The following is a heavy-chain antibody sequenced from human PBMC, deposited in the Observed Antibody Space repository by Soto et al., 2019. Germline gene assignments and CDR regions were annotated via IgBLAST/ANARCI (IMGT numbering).Heavy chain of an antibody. Sequence: KESGPTLVKPTQTLTLTCTFSGFSLSTSGVGVGWIRQPPGKALEWLALIYWDDDKRYSPSLKSRLTITKDTSKNQVVLTMTNMDPVDTASYYCAHRGEKDIVVVGFDPWGQGTLVTVSS. D-gene: IGHD2-2*01. CDR3: AHRGEKDIVVVGFDP. V-gene: IGHV2-5*02. CDR1: GFSLSTSGVG. CDR2: IYWDDDK. J-gene: IGHJ5*02.